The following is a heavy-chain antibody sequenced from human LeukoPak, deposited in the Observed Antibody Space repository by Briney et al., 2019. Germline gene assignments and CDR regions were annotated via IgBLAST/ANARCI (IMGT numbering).Heavy chain of an antibody. CDR1: GFIFSNYG. D-gene: IGHD6-19*01. V-gene: IGHV3-23*01. CDR3: AKAPKGWLVPLYFY. CDR2: ISGSGGST. J-gene: IGHJ4*02. Sequence: GGSLRLSCAASGFIFSNYGMHWVRQAPGKGLEWVSAISGSGGSTYYADSVKGRFTISRDNSKNTLYLQMNSLRAEDTAVYYCAKAPKGWLVPLYFYWGQGTLVTVSS.